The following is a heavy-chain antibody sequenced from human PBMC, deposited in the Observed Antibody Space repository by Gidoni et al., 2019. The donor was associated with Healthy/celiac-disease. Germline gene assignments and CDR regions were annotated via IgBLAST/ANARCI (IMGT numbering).Heavy chain of an antibody. CDR2: ISGSGGST. CDR3: ARHGGSYLPGFDY. Sequence: EVQLLESGGGLVQPGGSLRLACAASGFTFSSYAMSWVRQAPGKGLEWVSAISGSGGSTYYADSVKGRFTISRDNSKNTLYLQMNSLRAEDTAVYYCARHGGSYLPGFDYWGQGTLVTVSS. CDR1: GFTFSSYA. J-gene: IGHJ4*02. D-gene: IGHD1-26*01. V-gene: IGHV3-23*01.